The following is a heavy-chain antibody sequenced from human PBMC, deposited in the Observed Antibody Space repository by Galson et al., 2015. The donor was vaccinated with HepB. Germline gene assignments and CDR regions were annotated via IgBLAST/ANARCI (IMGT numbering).Heavy chain of an antibody. CDR3: ARERKYYYYYYGMDV. CDR2: IIPILGIA. CDR1: GGTFSSYT. V-gene: IGHV1-69*02. J-gene: IGHJ6*02. Sequence: SVKVSCKASGGTFSSYTISWVRQAPGQGLEWMGRIIPILGIANYAQKFQGRVTITADKSTSTAYMERSSLRSEDTAVYYCARERKYYYYYYGMDVWGQGTTVTVSS.